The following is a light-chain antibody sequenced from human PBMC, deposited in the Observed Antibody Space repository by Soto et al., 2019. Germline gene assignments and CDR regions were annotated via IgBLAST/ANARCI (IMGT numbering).Light chain of an antibody. CDR1: SSDVGGYNY. CDR2: DVT. V-gene: IGLV2-14*01. CDR3: SSYTSTSTL. J-gene: IGLJ1*01. Sequence: QSALTQPPSASGSPGQSVTISCTGTSSDVGGYNYVSWYQLHPGTAPKLVIYDVTNRPSGVSNRFSGSKSGNTASLTISGLQAEDEADYFCSSYTSTSTLFGTGTKVTVL.